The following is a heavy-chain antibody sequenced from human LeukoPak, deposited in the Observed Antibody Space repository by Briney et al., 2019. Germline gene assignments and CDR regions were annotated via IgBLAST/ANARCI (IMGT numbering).Heavy chain of an antibody. CDR1: GFTFSSYA. D-gene: IGHD1-26*01. V-gene: IGHV3-30-3*01. CDR2: ISYDGSNK. CDR3: ARDFIVGATYFDY. J-gene: IGHJ4*02. Sequence: PGGSLRLSCAASGFTFSSYAMSWVRQAPGKGLEWVAVISYDGSNKYYADSVKGRFTISRDNSKNTLYLQMNSLRAEDTAVYYCARDFIVGATYFDYWGQGTLVTVSS.